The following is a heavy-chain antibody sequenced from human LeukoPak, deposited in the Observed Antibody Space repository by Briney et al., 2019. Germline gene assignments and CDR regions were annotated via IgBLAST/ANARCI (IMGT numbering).Heavy chain of an antibody. CDR3: ARARFGEGGYYFDY. D-gene: IGHD3-10*01. J-gene: IGHJ4*02. CDR1: GFTFSSYS. Sequence: GGSLRLSCAASGFTFSSYSMNWVRPAPGKGLEWVSSISSSSSYIYYADSVKGRFTISRDNAKNSLYLQMNSLRAEDTAVYYCARARFGEGGYYFDYWGQGTLVTVSS. CDR2: ISSSSSYI. V-gene: IGHV3-21*01.